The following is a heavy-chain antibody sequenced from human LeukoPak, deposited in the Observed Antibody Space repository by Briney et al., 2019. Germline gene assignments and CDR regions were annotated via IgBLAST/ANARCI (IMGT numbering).Heavy chain of an antibody. D-gene: IGHD5-18*01. CDR3: ARAGYSYGTGYYFDY. J-gene: IGHJ4*02. Sequence: PSETLSLTYTVSGDSISSYYWSWIRQPPGKGLEWIGYIYYSGSTNYNPSLKSRVTISVDTCKKQFSLKVSSVTAADTAVYYCARAGYSYGTGYYFDYWGQGTLVTVSS. CDR1: GDSISSYY. CDR2: IYYSGST. V-gene: IGHV4-59*01.